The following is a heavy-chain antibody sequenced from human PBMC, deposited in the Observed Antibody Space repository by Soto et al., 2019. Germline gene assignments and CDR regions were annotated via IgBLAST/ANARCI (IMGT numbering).Heavy chain of an antibody. CDR3: ARRKYGMDV. J-gene: IGHJ6*02. Sequence: GRSLRLSCAASGFIFSCSAIHWVRQASGKGLEWVGRIRSRANNFATSSAASVKGRFTISRDNAKNSLYLQMNSLRAEDTALYYCARRKYGMDVWGQGTTVTVSS. CDR1: GFIFSCSA. CDR2: IRSRANNFAT. V-gene: IGHV3-73*01.